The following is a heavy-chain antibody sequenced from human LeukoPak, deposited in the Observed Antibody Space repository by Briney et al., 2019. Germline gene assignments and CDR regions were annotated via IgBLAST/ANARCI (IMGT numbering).Heavy chain of an antibody. Sequence: SETLSLTCTVSGGSISSSSYYWGWIRQPPGKGLEWIGGIYYSGSTYYNPSLKSRVTISLDTSKNQFSLKLSSVTAADTAVYFCARYSNAVAGARWFDHWGQGTLVTVSS. CDR2: IYYSGST. CDR1: GGSISSSSYY. CDR3: ARYSNAVAGARWFDH. V-gene: IGHV4-39*07. D-gene: IGHD2-21*01. J-gene: IGHJ5*02.